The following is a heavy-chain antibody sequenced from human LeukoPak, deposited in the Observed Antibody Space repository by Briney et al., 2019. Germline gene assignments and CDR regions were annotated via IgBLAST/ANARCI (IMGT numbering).Heavy chain of an antibody. Sequence: SVKVSCKASGGTFSSYAISWVRQAPGQGLEWMGRIIPILGTANYAQKFQGRVTITADKSTSTAYMELSSLRSEDTAVYYCARTPPRRYCSSTSCYGSSFDYWGQGTLVTVSS. D-gene: IGHD2-2*01. CDR2: IIPILGTA. J-gene: IGHJ4*02. V-gene: IGHV1-69*04. CDR3: ARTPPRRYCSSTSCYGSSFDY. CDR1: GGTFSSYA.